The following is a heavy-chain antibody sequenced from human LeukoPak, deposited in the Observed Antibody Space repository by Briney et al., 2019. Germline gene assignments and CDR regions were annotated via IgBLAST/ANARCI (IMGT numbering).Heavy chain of an antibody. CDR3: ARAPIAAASANWFDP. Sequence: PSETLSLTCTVSGGSISSYYWSWIRQPPGKGLEWIGNIYYSGSTNYNPSLKSPVTISVDTSKIQFSLKLSSVTAADTAVYYCARAPIAAASANWFDPWGQGTLVTVSS. CDR2: IYYSGST. J-gene: IGHJ5*02. CDR1: GGSISSYY. D-gene: IGHD6-13*01. V-gene: IGHV4-59*08.